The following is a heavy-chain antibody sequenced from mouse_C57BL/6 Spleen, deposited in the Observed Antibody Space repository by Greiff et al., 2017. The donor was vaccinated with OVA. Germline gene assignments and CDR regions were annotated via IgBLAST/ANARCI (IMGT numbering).Heavy chain of an antibody. CDR2: ISSGSSTI. CDR3: AGGAYGYDDAMDY. CDR1: GFTFSDYG. D-gene: IGHD2-2*01. V-gene: IGHV5-17*01. J-gene: IGHJ4*01. Sequence: EVQRVESGGGLVKPGGSLKLSCAASGFTFSDYGMHWVRQAPEKGLEWVAYISSGSSTIYYADTVKGRFTISRDNAKNTLFLQMTSLRSEDTAMDYCAGGAYGYDDAMDYWGQGTSVTVSS.